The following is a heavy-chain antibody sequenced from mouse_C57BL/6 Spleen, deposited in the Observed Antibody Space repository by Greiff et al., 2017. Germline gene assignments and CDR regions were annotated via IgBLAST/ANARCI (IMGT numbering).Heavy chain of an antibody. V-gene: IGHV1-9*01. CDR3: ARWGRYYGSSEYFDV. D-gene: IGHD1-1*01. CDR1: GYTFTGYW. CDR2: ILPGSGST. Sequence: QVQLQQSGAELMKPGASVKLSCKATGYTFTGYWIEWVKQRPGHGLEWIGEILPGSGSTNYNEKFKGKATFTADTSSNTAYMQLSSLTTEDSAIYDCARWGRYYGSSEYFDVWGTGTTVTVSS. J-gene: IGHJ1*03.